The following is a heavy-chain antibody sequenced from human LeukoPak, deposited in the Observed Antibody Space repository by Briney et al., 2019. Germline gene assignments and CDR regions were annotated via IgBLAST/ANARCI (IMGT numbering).Heavy chain of an antibody. Sequence: GGSLRLSCAASGFTFSSYSMNWVRQAPGKGLEWVSSISSSSSYIYYADSVKGRFTISRDNAKNSLYLRMNSLRAEDTAVYYCARDYDFWSGYLNPPFDYWGQGTLVTVSS. CDR1: GFTFSSYS. CDR3: ARDYDFWSGYLNPPFDY. D-gene: IGHD3-3*01. J-gene: IGHJ4*02. V-gene: IGHV3-21*01. CDR2: ISSSSSYI.